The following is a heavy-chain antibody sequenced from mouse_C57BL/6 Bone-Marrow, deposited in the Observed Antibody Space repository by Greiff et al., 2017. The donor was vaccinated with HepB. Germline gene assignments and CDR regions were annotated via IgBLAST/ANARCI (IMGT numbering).Heavy chain of an antibody. CDR1: GYTFTSYW. CDR2: IDPNSGGT. J-gene: IGHJ1*03. V-gene: IGHV1-62-3*01. D-gene: IGHD1-1*01. CDR3: ANYGSSPWYFDV. Sequence: QVQLQQPGAELVKPGASVKLSCKASGYTFTSYWMHWVKQRPGRGLEWIGRIDPNSGGTKYNEKFKSKATLTADKSSSTAYMELRSLTSEDSAVYFCANYGSSPWYFDVWGTGTTVTVSS.